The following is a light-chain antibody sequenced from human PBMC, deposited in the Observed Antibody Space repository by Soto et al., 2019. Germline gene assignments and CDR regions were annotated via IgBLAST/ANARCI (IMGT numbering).Light chain of an antibody. Sequence: EIVLTQSPGTLSLSPGERATLSCRSSQRVSSNLAWYQQKPGQAPRLLIYGASTRATGIPARFSGSGSGTEFTLTISSLQSEDFEVYYCQQYNNWPITFGQGTRLEI. CDR2: GAS. CDR3: QQYNNWPIT. J-gene: IGKJ5*01. CDR1: QRVSSN. V-gene: IGKV3-15*01.